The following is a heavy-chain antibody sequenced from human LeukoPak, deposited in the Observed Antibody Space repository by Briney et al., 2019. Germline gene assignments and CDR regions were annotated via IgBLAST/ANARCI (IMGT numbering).Heavy chain of an antibody. J-gene: IGHJ4*02. Sequence: GASVKVSCKASGYTFSGYYMHWVRQAPGQGLEWMGRINPNGGGTNYAQRLQGRVTMTSDTSISTAYMELSSLRSDDTAVYYCARERKITSFGVACDYWGQGTLVTVSS. V-gene: IGHV1-2*06. CDR3: ARERKITSFGVACDY. CDR2: INPNGGGT. CDR1: GYTFSGYY. D-gene: IGHD3-3*01.